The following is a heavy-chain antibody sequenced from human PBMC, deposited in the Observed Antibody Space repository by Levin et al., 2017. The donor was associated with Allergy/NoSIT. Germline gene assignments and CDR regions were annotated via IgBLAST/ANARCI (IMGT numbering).Heavy chain of an antibody. J-gene: IGHJ4*02. CDR2: MSPYSGNT. V-gene: IGHV1-8*01. Sequence: ASLKVSCKASGYTFTSYDINWVRQAAGQGPEWMGWMSPYSGNTGYAQKFQGRVTMTRDASISTAYMELSSLRSDDTAVYYCARGPPNWGYDYWGQGTLVTVSS. CDR3: ARGPPNWGYDY. CDR1: GYTFTSYD. D-gene: IGHD7-27*01.